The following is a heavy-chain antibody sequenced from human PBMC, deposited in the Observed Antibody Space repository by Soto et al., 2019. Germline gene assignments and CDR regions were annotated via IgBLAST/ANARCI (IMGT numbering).Heavy chain of an antibody. CDR1: GYNFIDDG. J-gene: IGHJ3*01. D-gene: IGHD3-10*01. CDR3: ARVVRGDDALDL. CDR2: INPKKGNT. V-gene: IGHV1-18*01. Sequence: ASVKVSCKASGYNFIDDGISWVRQAPGQGLKWVGWINPKKGNTNYAQRVQGRVTLTTDTSTSTAYMELRSLRSDDTAVYYCARVVRGDDALDLWGQGTRVTVSS.